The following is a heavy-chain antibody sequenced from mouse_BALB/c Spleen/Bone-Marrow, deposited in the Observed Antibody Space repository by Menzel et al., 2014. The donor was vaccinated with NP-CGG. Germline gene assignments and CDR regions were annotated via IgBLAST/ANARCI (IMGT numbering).Heavy chain of an antibody. V-gene: IGHV1S33*01. CDR1: GYTFTSYD. CDR3: AGAGDSSSYGLAY. J-gene: IGHJ3*01. CDR2: IYPGDGST. Sequence: SGPELVKPGALVKISCKASGYTFTSYDINWVKQRPGQGLEWIGWIYPGDGSTKYNEKFKGKATLTVDKSSSTDNMQISGLTHENSAVYFGAGAGDSSSYGLAYWGQGTLVTVSA. D-gene: IGHD3-2*01.